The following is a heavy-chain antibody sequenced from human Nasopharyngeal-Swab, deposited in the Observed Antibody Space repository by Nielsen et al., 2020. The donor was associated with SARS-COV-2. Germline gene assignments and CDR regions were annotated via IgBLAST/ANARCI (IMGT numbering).Heavy chain of an antibody. J-gene: IGHJ3*02. D-gene: IGHD5-18*01. Sequence: GESLKISCEASGFTFGSYTMNRVRQAPGKGLEWVSFISSSGSIAYYADSVKGRFTLSRDNANNSLYLQMHSLRADDTAVYYCVRDGALIQLWLLPHALDIWGQGTSVTVSS. V-gene: IGHV3-48*04. CDR2: ISSSGSIA. CDR1: GFTFGSYT. CDR3: VRDGALIQLWLLPHALDI.